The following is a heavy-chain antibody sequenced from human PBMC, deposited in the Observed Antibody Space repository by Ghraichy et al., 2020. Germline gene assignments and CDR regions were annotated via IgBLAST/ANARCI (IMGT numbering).Heavy chain of an antibody. CDR2: IYHSGTT. V-gene: IGHV4-30-2*01. D-gene: IGHD2/OR15-2a*01. CDR1: GGSISRGGYS. Sequence: SQTLSLTCAVSGGSISRGGYSWSWIRQPPGKGLEWIGYIYHSGTTYYNPSLKSRVAISIDRSKNQFSLRLSSVTAADTAVYFCARAQNNGFDYWGQGTLVTVSS. CDR3: ARAQNNGFDY. J-gene: IGHJ4*02.